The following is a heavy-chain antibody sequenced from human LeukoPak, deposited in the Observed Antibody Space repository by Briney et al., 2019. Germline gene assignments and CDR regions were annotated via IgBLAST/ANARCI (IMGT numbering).Heavy chain of an antibody. CDR3: ARDLGGLGKIDY. V-gene: IGHV4-31*03. D-gene: IGHD7-27*01. Sequence: SETLSLTCTVSGGSFSSGGYYWSWIRQHPGKGLEWIGYIFYSGTTYYNPSLKSRVIISVDASKNQFSLRLSSVTAADTAVYYCARDLGGLGKIDYWGQGTLVTVSS. J-gene: IGHJ4*02. CDR1: GGSFSSGGYY. CDR2: IFYSGTT.